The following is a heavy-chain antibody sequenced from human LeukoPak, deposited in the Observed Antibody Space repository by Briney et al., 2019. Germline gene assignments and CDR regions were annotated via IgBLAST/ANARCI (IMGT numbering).Heavy chain of an antibody. CDR1: GFIFSSYW. CDR3: AKSRGYGFFMDY. D-gene: IGHD5-18*01. V-gene: IGHV3-74*01. Sequence: PGGSLRLSCAASGFIFSSYWMHWVRQAPGKGLVWVSRIHNDGSNDGSSTNYADSVKGRFTISRDNAKNTLYLQTNSLRAEDTAIYYCAKSRGYGFFMDYWGQGTLVTVSS. CDR2: IHNDGSNDGSST. J-gene: IGHJ4*02.